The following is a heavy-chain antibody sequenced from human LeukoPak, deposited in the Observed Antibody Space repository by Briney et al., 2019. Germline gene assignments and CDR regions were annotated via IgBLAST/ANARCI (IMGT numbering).Heavy chain of an antibody. D-gene: IGHD3-10*01. Sequence: SDTLSLIRTVSGGPNNSYYWIWMRQPPGKGREGMGYIYYSWSTNDNLSLKGRTTISVDTSKNQFSLKLSSVTAADTAVYYCARVTYGSGSYYWGKGTLVTVSS. CDR2: IYYSWST. CDR1: GGPNNSYY. CDR3: ARVTYGSGSYY. J-gene: IGHJ4*02. V-gene: IGHV4-59*07.